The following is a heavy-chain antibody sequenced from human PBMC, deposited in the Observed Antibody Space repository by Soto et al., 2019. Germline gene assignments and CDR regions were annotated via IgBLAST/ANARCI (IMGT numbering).Heavy chain of an antibody. J-gene: IGHJ4*02. CDR1: GYSFTSYW. CDR3: ARHFLGGKYSGYDSGFFGFY. D-gene: IGHD5-12*01. V-gene: IGHV5-51*01. CDR2: IYPGDSDT. Sequence: GESLKISCKGSGYSFTSYWIGWVRQMPGKGLEWMGIIYPGDSDTRYSPSFQGQVTISADKSISTAYLQWSSLKASDTAMYYCARHFLGGKYSGYDSGFFGFYWGQGTLVTVSS.